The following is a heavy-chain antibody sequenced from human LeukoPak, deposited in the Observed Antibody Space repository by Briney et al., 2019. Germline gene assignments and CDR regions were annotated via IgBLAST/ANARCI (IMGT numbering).Heavy chain of an antibody. J-gene: IGHJ4*02. CDR2: IIPIFGTA. V-gene: IGHV1-69*13. D-gene: IGHD6-13*01. CDR3: AVTHRGYSSSWPHIKYYFDY. Sequence: SVKVSCKASGGTFSSYAISWVRQAPGQGLEWMGGIIPIFGTANYAQKFQGRVTITADESTSTAYMELSSLRSEDTAVYYCAVTHRGYSSSWPHIKYYFDYWGQGTLVTVSS. CDR1: GGTFSSYA.